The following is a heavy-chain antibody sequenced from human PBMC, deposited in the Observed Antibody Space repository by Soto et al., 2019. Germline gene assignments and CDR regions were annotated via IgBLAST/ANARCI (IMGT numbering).Heavy chain of an antibody. D-gene: IGHD6-13*01. CDR3: ARESLGAKGCDH. CDR1: GDTFNSYV. CDR2: VIPIIGVT. V-gene: IGHV1-69*17. Sequence: QVQLVQSGAEVKRPGSSVKVSCESSGDTFNSYVISWVRQAPGQGLEWRGGVIPIIGVTHYAQKFQGRVAISALSSTGTAYMALTNLRFEDTALYYCARESLGAKGCDHWGPGTLVTVSS. J-gene: IGHJ4*02.